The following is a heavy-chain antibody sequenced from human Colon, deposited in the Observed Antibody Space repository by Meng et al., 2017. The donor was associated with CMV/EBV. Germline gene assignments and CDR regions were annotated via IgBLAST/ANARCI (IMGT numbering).Heavy chain of an antibody. CDR1: GFPFSNYG. J-gene: IGHJ4*02. CDR2: IWHDGRKT. V-gene: IGHV3-30*02. CDR3: AKVLGVGATDFDY. Sequence: GESLKISCAASGFPFSNYGMHWVRQAPGQGLEWVAYIWHDGRKTWYAASVKGRVTISSDNSEYMMYLKMDSLRVEDTAIYYCAKVLGVGATDFDYWGQGTLVTVSS. D-gene: IGHD1-26*01.